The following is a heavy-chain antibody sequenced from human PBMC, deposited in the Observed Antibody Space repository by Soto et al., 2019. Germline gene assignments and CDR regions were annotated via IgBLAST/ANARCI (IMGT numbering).Heavy chain of an antibody. Sequence: GESLKISCQGSGYSFTNYWVGWVRQIPGRGLEWMGIIHPGDSDTRYSPFFQGQVTISADKSISTAYLQWSSLKASDTAMYYCAGHNRYSSTWFEGWFDPWGQGTLVTSPQ. CDR1: GYSFTNYW. J-gene: IGHJ5*02. D-gene: IGHD6-13*01. V-gene: IGHV5-51*01. CDR2: IHPGDSDT. CDR3: AGHNRYSSTWFEGWFDP.